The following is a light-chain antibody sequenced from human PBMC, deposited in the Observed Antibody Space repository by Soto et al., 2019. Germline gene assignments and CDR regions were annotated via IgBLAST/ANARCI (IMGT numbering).Light chain of an antibody. J-gene: IGKJ4*01. CDR2: WAS. CDR1: QSVLYSSNNKNY. V-gene: IGKV4-1*01. CDR3: QQYYSIPLT. Sequence: DIVMTQSADSLAVSLGERATINCKSSQSVLYSSNNKNYLAWYQQKPGQPPKLLIYWASTRRSGVPDRFSGSGSGTDFTLTISSLQAEDVAVYYCQQYYSIPLTFGGGTKVEIK.